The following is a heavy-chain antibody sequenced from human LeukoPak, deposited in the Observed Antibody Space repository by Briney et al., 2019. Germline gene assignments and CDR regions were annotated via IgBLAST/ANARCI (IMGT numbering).Heavy chain of an antibody. D-gene: IGHD1-26*01. Sequence: GGSLRLSCTASGFTFGDYAMSWVRQAPGKGLEWVGFIRSKAYGGTTEYAASVKGRFTISRDDSKSIAYLQMNSLKAEDTAVYCCTSGSYGGQGTLVTVSS. V-gene: IGHV3-49*04. CDR2: IRSKAYGGTT. CDR3: TSGSY. CDR1: GFTFGDYA. J-gene: IGHJ4*02.